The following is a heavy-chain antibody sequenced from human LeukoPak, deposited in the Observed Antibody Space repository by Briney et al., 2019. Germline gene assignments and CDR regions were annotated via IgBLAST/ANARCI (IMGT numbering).Heavy chain of an antibody. CDR2: IYTSGST. Sequence: SGTLSLTCTVSGGSISSYYWSWIRQPPGKGLEWIGYIYTSGSTNYNPSLKSRVTISVDTSKNQFSLKLSSVTAADTAVYYCARGRGGYFSFDPWGQGTLVTVSS. CDR1: GGSISSYY. CDR3: ARGRGGYFSFDP. D-gene: IGHD3-10*01. J-gene: IGHJ5*02. V-gene: IGHV4-4*09.